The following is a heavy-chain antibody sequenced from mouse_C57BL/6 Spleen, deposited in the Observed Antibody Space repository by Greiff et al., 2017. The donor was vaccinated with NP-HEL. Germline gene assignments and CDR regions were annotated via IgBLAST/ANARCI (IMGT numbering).Heavy chain of an antibody. CDR3: ARHHEGNAMDD. Sequence: QVQLQQPGAELVRPGSSVKLSCKASGYTFTSYWMHWVKQRPIQGLEWIGNIDPSDSATHYNQKFKDKATLTVDKSSSTAYMQLSSLTSEDSAVYYYARHHEGNAMDDWGQGTSVTVST. V-gene: IGHV1-52*01. J-gene: IGHJ4*01. CDR1: GYTFTSYW. CDR2: IDPSDSAT.